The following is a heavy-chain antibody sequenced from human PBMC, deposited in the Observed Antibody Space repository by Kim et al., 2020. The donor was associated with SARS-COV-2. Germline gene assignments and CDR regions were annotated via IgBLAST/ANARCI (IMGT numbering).Heavy chain of an antibody. CDR3: AKANYYDSSGYYPS. D-gene: IGHD3-22*01. CDR2: ISYDGSNK. CDR1: GFTFSSYG. V-gene: IGHV3-30*18. Sequence: GGSLRLSCAASGFTFSSYGMHWVRQAPGKGLEWVAVISYDGSNKYYADSVKGRFTISRDNSKNTLYLQMNSLRAEDTAVYYCAKANYYDSSGYYPSWGQGTLVTVSS. J-gene: IGHJ5*02.